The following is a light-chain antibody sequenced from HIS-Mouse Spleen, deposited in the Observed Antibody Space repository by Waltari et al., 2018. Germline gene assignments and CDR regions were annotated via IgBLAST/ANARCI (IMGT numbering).Light chain of an antibody. V-gene: IGLV2-14*01. CDR3: SSYTSSSTPVV. Sequence: QSALTQPASVSGSPGQSITISCTGTSSAVCGYNYCYCYQQHPGKAPKLMLYEVSNRPSGVSNRFSGSKSGNTASLTISGLQAEDEADYYCSSYTSSSTPVVFGGGTKLTVL. CDR1: SSAVCGYNY. CDR2: EVS. J-gene: IGLJ2*01.